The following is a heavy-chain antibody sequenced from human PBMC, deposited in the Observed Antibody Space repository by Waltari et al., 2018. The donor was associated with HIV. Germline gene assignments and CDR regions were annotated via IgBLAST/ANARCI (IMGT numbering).Heavy chain of an antibody. CDR3: ARGRYCSSTSCPYWFDP. V-gene: IGHV1-8*01. Sequence: QVQLVQSGIEVTKPGASVKVSCKASGYTFPNYDLNWMRRATGQGLEWMGWMNPNSGNTGYTQNFQGRVTMTRNTSISTAYMELNSLTSEDTAVYYCARGRYCSSTSCPYWFDPWGQGTLVTVSS. CDR1: GYTFPNYD. J-gene: IGHJ5*02. CDR2: MNPNSGNT. D-gene: IGHD2-2*01.